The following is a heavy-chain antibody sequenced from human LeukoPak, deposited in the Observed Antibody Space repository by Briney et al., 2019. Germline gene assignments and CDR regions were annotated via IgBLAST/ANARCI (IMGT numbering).Heavy chain of an antibody. CDR3: AKDLTRFLEWLPSY. V-gene: IGHV3-30-3*01. CDR1: GFTFSSYA. J-gene: IGHJ4*02. D-gene: IGHD3-3*01. Sequence: GGSLRLSCAASGFTFSSYAMHWVRQAPGKGLEWVAVISYDGSNKYYADSVKGRFTISRDNSKNTLYLQMNSLRAEDTAVYYCAKDLTRFLEWLPSYWGQGTLVTVSS. CDR2: ISYDGSNK.